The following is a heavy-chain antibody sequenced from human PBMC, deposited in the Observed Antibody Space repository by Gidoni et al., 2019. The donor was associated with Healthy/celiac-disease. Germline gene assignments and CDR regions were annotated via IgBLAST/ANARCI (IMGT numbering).Heavy chain of an antibody. Sequence: EVQLVESGGGLVKPGGSLRLSCSASGFTFSSYSMNWVRQAPGKGLEWVSSISSSSSYIYYADSVKGRFTISRDNAKNSLYLQMNSLRAEDTAVYYCARDVDYGEPFDYWGQGTLVTVSS. CDR2: ISSSSSYI. CDR1: GFTFSSYS. CDR3: ARDVDYGEPFDY. V-gene: IGHV3-21*01. D-gene: IGHD4-17*01. J-gene: IGHJ4*02.